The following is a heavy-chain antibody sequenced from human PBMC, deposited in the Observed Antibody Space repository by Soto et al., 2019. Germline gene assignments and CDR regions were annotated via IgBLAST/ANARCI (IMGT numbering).Heavy chain of an antibody. Sequence: QVQLQESGPGLVRPSETLSLTCTVSGGSINSYFWSWIRQSPGKGLEWIGHIYYSGSTSYSPSLKSRVSISVDTSKNQFSLEVHSVTAADTAVYYCARAVTNMVQFDYWGQGTMVTVSS. D-gene: IGHD3-10*01. J-gene: IGHJ4*02. CDR3: ARAVTNMVQFDY. V-gene: IGHV4-59*01. CDR2: IYYSGST. CDR1: GGSINSYF.